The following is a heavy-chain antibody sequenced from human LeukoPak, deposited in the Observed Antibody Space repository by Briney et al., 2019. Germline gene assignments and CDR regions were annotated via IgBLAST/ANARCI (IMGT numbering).Heavy chain of an antibody. Sequence: SQTLSLTCTVSGGSIRSDGYYWSWIRQHPGRGLEWIGYIYYTGSTYYNPSLKSRVTISVDTSQNQFSLSLSFVTAADTAVYYCARGSEYYAFWGQGTLVTVSS. D-gene: IGHD2-2*01. CDR3: ARGSEYYAF. CDR1: GGSIRSDGYY. CDR2: IYYTGST. J-gene: IGHJ4*02. V-gene: IGHV4-31*03.